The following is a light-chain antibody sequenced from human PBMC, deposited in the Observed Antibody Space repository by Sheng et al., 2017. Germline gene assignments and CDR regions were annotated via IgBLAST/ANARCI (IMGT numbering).Light chain of an antibody. V-gene: IGLV4-69*01. J-gene: IGLJ3*02. CDR1: SGHSKND. CDR2: LNSDGSF. Sequence: QVVLTQSPSASASLGASVKLTCTLSSGHSKNDIAWHQQQPEKGPRFLMTLNSDGSFDKGDGIPARSSVSSSGAEHYLTISSLQSEDEAEYYCQTWATGIHLFGGGTKLTVL. CDR3: QTWATGIHL.